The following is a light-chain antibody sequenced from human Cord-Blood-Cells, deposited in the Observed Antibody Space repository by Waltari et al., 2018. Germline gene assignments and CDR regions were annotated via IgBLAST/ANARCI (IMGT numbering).Light chain of an antibody. CDR3: QQSYSTPYT. CDR2: AAS. J-gene: IGKJ2*01. CDR1: QSISSY. V-gene: IGKV1-39*01. Sequence: DIQMTQSPSSLSASVGERVTITCRASQSISSYLNWYQQKPGKAPKLLIYAASSLQSGVPSRFSGSGSETDFTLTISSLQPEDFATYYCQQSYSTPYTFGQGTKLEIK.